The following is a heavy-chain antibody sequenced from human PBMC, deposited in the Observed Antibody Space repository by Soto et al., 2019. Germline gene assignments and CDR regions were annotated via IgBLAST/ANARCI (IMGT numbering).Heavy chain of an antibody. Sequence: PGGSLRLSCAASGFTFSSYSMNWVRQAPGKGLEWVSSISSSSSYIYYADSVKGRFTISRDNAKNSLYLQMNSLRAEDTAVYYCARGFFPKGIAARPVLKGGYYYYGMDVWGQGTTVTVSS. CDR1: GFTFSSYS. V-gene: IGHV3-21*01. CDR3: ARGFFPKGIAARPVLKGGYYYYGMDV. D-gene: IGHD6-6*01. J-gene: IGHJ6*02. CDR2: ISSSSSYI.